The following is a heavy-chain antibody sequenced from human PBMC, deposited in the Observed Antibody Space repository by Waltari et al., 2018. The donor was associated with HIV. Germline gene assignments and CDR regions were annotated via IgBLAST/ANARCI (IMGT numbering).Heavy chain of an antibody. V-gene: IGHV4-34*01. Sequence: QVQLRQWGAGLLKPSETLSLTCAVYGGSFSGSYWSWIRQPRGWGLARVGEINHSGSTNYNPSLKSRVTISVDTSKNQFSLKLTSVTAADTAVFYCARARLVSRGQYCSTTSCLPHYYYYYGMDVWGQGTTVTVSS. CDR2: INHSGST. CDR1: GGSFSGSY. J-gene: IGHJ6*02. CDR3: ARARLVSRGQYCSTTSCLPHYYYYYGMDV. D-gene: IGHD2-2*01.